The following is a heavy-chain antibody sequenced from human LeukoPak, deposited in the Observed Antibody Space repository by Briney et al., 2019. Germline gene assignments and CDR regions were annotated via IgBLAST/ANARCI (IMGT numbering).Heavy chain of an antibody. Sequence: GGSLRLSCAASGFTFSSYSMNSVRQAPGEGLEWVSSISSSSSYIYYADSVKGRFTISRDNAKNSLYLQMNSLRAEATAVYYCARARVRSKEAARLVDYWGQGTLVTVSS. V-gene: IGHV3-21*01. CDR3: ARARVRSKEAARLVDY. D-gene: IGHD6-6*01. CDR2: ISSSSSYI. J-gene: IGHJ4*02. CDR1: GFTFSSYS.